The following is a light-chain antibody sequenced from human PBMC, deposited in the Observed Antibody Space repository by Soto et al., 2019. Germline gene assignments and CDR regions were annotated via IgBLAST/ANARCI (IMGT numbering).Light chain of an antibody. CDR2: GAS. CDR1: QFISNS. J-gene: IGKJ1*01. CDR3: QQSSNWPRP. V-gene: IGKV3-15*01. Sequence: EIVMTQSPATLSVSPGERVTLSCRASQFISNSLAWYQQRPGQPPRLLIYGASTRAAGISARFSGSGSGAEFTLTISSLQSEDFAVYYCQQSSNWPRPFGQGTKAAIK.